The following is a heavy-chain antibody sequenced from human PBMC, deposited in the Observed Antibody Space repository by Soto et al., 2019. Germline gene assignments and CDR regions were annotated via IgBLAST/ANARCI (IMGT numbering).Heavy chain of an antibody. D-gene: IGHD2-8*02. CDR1: GGSISSYY. CDR2: IYYSGIT. CDR3: ARGGGVYYFDY. V-gene: IGHV4-59*01. J-gene: IGHJ4*02. Sequence: SETLSLTCTVSGGSISSYYWSWIRQPPGKGLEWIGYIYYSGITDYNPSLKSRVTISVDTSKSQFSLKLSSVTAADTTVYYCARGGGVYYFDYWGQGTLVTVSS.